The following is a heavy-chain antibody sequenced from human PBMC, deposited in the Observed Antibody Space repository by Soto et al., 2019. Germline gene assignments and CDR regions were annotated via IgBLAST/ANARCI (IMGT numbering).Heavy chain of an antibody. CDR3: ARAQYVVVPAANSGNFAY. CDR1: GYTFTSYG. V-gene: IGHV1-18*01. D-gene: IGHD2-2*01. Sequence: ASVKVSCKASGYTFTSYGISWVRQAPGQGLEWMGWISAYNGNTNYAQKLQGRVTMTTDTSTSTAYMELRSLRSDDTAVYYCARAQYVVVPAANSGNFAYWGQGTLVTVSS. J-gene: IGHJ4*02. CDR2: ISAYNGNT.